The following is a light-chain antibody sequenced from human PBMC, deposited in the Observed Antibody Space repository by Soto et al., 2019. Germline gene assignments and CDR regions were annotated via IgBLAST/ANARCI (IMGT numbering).Light chain of an antibody. CDR2: TNN. V-gene: IGLV1-44*01. J-gene: IGLJ2*01. CDR3: AAWDDSLNGVV. Sequence: QSVLTQPPSASGTFGQRITISCSGSSSNIGRNIVNWYRQLPGTAPKLLIYTNNQRPSGVPDRFSGSKFGTSASLAISGLQSEDEADYYCAAWDDSLNGVVFGGGTKVTVL. CDR1: SSNIGRNI.